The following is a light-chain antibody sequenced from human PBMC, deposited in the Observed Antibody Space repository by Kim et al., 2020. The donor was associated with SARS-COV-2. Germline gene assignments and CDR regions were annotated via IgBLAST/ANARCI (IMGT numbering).Light chain of an antibody. CDR2: GAS. CDR1: QSVSSN. J-gene: IGKJ4*01. CDR3: QQYNNWPPLT. Sequence: SPGKRTTLSCRTRQSVSSNLAWYQQKPGQAPRLLIYGASTRATGIPARFSGSGSGTEFTLTISSLQSEDFAVYYCQQYNNWPPLTFGGGTKVDIK. V-gene: IGKV3-15*01.